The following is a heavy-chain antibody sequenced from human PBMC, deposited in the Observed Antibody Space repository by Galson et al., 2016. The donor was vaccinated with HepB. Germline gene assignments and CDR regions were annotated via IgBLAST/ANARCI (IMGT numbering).Heavy chain of an antibody. CDR2: ISPMFGPA. V-gene: IGHV1-69*01. Sequence: SCKDSGGSFRNFVITWVRQAPGQGLEWMGAISPMFGPANYAQKFRGRVTITADESTSTAYMQLNSLRSDDTAVYYCARGYAVSSGRNRPALFGLDVWGQGTTLIVS. CDR3: ARGYAVSSGRNRPALFGLDV. CDR1: GGSFRNFV. J-gene: IGHJ6*02. D-gene: IGHD6-19*01.